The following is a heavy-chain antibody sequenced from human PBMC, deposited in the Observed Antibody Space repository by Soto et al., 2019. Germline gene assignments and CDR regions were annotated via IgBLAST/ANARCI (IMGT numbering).Heavy chain of an antibody. CDR3: ARDRRDTAMVPLDY. CDR1: GFTFSSYA. CDR2: ISYDGSNK. V-gene: IGHV3-30-3*01. Sequence: QVQLVESGGGVVQPGRSLRLSCAASGFTFSSYAMHWVRQGPDKGLEWVAVISYDGSNKYYADSVKGRFTISRDNSKNTLYLQMNSLRAEDTAVYYCARDRRDTAMVPLDYWGQGTLVTVSS. J-gene: IGHJ4*02. D-gene: IGHD5-18*01.